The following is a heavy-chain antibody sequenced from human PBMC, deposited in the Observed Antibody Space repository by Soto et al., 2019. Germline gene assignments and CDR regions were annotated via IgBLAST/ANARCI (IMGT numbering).Heavy chain of an antibody. CDR1: GGSISSYY. J-gene: IGHJ3*02. Sequence: SETLSLTCTVSGGSISSYYWGWIRQPPGKGLEWIGSIYYSGSTYYNPSLKSRVTISVDTSKNQFSLKLSSVTAADTAVYYCAGEIYGDYVLGAFDIWGQGTMVTVSS. V-gene: IGHV4-39*02. CDR2: IYYSGST. D-gene: IGHD4-17*01. CDR3: AGEIYGDYVLGAFDI.